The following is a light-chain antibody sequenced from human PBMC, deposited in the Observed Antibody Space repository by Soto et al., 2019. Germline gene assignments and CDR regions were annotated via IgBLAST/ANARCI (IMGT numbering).Light chain of an antibody. Sequence: EMVMTQSPATLSVSPGERATLSCRASQSVSSNLAWYQQKPGQAPRLLIYGASTRATGIPARFSGSGSGTEFTLTISSLQSEDFAVYYCQQYSNWPPKYTFGQGTKVDIK. J-gene: IGKJ2*01. CDR2: GAS. V-gene: IGKV3-15*01. CDR1: QSVSSN. CDR3: QQYSNWPPKYT.